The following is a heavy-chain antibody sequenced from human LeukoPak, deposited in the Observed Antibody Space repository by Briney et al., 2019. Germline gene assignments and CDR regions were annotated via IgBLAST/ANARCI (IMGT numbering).Heavy chain of an antibody. J-gene: IGHJ4*02. CDR1: GLTFSNYA. CDR2: ISGSGRHT. Sequence: GGSLRLFCAASGLTFSNYAMSWVRQAPGKGLEWVSIISGSGRHTYYADSVKGRFTISRDNSKNTLFLQMNSLRAEDTAVYFCAKSAQVVITTNPHFDYWGQGILVTVSS. V-gene: IGHV3-23*01. D-gene: IGHD3-22*01. CDR3: AKSAQVVITTNPHFDY.